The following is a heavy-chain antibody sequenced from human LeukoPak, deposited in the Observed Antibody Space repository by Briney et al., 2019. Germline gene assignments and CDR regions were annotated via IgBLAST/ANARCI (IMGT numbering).Heavy chain of an antibody. CDR1: GGSFSAYY. J-gene: IGHJ5*02. V-gene: IGHV4-34*01. Sequence: SETLSLTCAVYGGSFSAYYWTWMRQPPGKGLEWIGEINHSGSSNYNSSLRSRVTISVDTSYKQFSLRLSSVTAADTAVYYCAPRGDIEHSYVYGKWFDPWGQGTRVTVSS. D-gene: IGHD5-18*01. CDR2: INHSGSS. CDR3: APRGDIEHSYVYGKWFDP.